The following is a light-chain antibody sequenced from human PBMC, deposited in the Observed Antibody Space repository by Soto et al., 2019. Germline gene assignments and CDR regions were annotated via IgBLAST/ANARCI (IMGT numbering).Light chain of an antibody. Sequence: QSVLTQPPSAPGTPGQRGTISCSGSSSNIGSNTVNWYQQLPGTAPKLLIYSNNQRPSGVPDRFSGSKSGTSASLAISGLQSEDEADYYCAAWDDSLNGPVFGGGTQLTVL. CDR2: SNN. J-gene: IGLJ7*01. CDR3: AAWDDSLNGPV. CDR1: SSNIGSNT. V-gene: IGLV1-44*01.